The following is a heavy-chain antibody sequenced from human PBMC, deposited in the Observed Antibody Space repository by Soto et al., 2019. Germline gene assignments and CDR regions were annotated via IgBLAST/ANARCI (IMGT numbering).Heavy chain of an antibody. Sequence: ASVKVSCKASGYTFTSYDINWVRQATGQGLEWMGWMNPNSGNTGYAQKFQGRVTMTRNTSISTAYMELSSLRSEDTAVYYGAESGYWSKGVCKPGKVGYWGQGTLVTVSS. V-gene: IGHV1-8*01. CDR2: MNPNSGNT. CDR1: GYTFTSYD. J-gene: IGHJ4*02. D-gene: IGHD2-8*01. CDR3: AESGYWSKGVCKPGKVGY.